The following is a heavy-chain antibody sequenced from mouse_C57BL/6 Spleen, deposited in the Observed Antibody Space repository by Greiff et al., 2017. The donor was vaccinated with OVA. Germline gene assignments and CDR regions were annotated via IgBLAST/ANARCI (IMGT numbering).Heavy chain of an antibody. Sequence: EVKLMESGGGLVQSGRSLRLSCATSGFTFSDFYMEWVRQAPGKGLEWIAASRNKANDYTTEYSASVKGRFIVSRDTSQSILYLQMNALRAEDTAIYYCARDAVYDGYYPGAMDYWGQGTSVTVSS. D-gene: IGHD2-3*01. CDR3: ARDAVYDGYYPGAMDY. J-gene: IGHJ4*01. CDR2: SRNKANDYTT. V-gene: IGHV7-1*01. CDR1: GFTFSDFY.